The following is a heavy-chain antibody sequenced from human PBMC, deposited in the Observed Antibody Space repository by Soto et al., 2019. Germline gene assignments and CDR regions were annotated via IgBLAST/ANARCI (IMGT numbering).Heavy chain of an antibody. J-gene: IGHJ6*02. CDR1: GFTFSSYG. Sequence: QVQLVESGGGVVQPGRSLRLSCAASGFTFSSYGMHWVRQAPGKGLEWVAVISYDGSNKYYADSVKGRFTISRDNSKNTLFLQMNRLRAEDTAVYYCARGPAIVLVPAAIDYYYGMDVWGQGTTVTVSS. V-gene: IGHV3-30*03. CDR2: ISYDGSNK. D-gene: IGHD2-2*02. CDR3: ARGPAIVLVPAAIDYYYGMDV.